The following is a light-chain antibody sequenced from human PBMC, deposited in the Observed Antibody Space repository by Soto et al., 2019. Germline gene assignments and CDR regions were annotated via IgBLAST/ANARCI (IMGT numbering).Light chain of an antibody. CDR3: TSYASGSSHVV. CDR2: DGN. CDR1: RSDIGGYDY. Sequence: QSALTQPASVSGSPGQSITLSCTGTRSDIGGYDYVSWYQRNPGKAPKLIIYDGNNRPSGVSNRFSDSKSGNTASLTISGLQAEDEADYYCTSYASGSSHVVFGGGTKLTVL. J-gene: IGLJ2*01. V-gene: IGLV2-14*01.